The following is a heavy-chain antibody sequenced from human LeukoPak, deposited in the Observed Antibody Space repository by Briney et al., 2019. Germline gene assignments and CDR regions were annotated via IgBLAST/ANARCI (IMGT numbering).Heavy chain of an antibody. CDR1: GFTFSRYW. V-gene: IGHV3-74*01. Sequence: PGGSLRLSCAASGFTFSRYWMHWVRQAPGKGLVWVSRIASDGSTVYADSVKGRFTISGDNAKDTVYLQMNSLRVEDTAVYYCIGSGGWPGYWGQGTLVTVSS. D-gene: IGHD1-26*01. CDR2: IASDGST. CDR3: IGSGGWPGY. J-gene: IGHJ4*02.